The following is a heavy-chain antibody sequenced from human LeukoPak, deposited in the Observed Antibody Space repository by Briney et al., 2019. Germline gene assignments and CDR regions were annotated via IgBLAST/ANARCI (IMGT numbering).Heavy chain of an antibody. V-gene: IGHV4-59*08. J-gene: IGHJ4*02. D-gene: IGHD3-22*01. CDR2: IYYSGST. Sequence: SETLSLTCTVSGGSISSYYWSWIRQPPGKGLEWIGYIYYSGSTNYNPSLKSRVTKSVDTSKNQFSLRLTSVTAADTAVYYCARLADISDYYLFDYWGQGTLVTVSS. CDR3: ARLADISDYYLFDY. CDR1: GGSISSYY.